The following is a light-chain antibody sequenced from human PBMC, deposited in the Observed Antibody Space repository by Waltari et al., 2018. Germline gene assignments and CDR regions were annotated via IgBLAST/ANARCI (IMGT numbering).Light chain of an antibody. CDR2: GND. CDR1: NSNIGANF. J-gene: IGLJ1*01. Sequence: QSVLTQPPSASGTPGQRVTIPCSGSNSNIGANFVYWYRQFPGTSPKLLINGNDKRPSGVPDRFSGSKSGSSASLVISGLRSEDEADYYCAAWDDTLSGHSVFGTGTKVTVL. V-gene: IGLV1-47*01. CDR3: AAWDDTLSGHSV.